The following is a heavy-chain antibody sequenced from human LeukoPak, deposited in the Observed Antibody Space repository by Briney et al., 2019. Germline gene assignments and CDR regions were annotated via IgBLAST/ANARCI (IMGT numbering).Heavy chain of an antibody. CDR2: ISSSSSYI. Sequence: PGGSLRLSCAASGFTFSSYSMNWLRQAPGKGLEWVSSISSSSSYIYYADSVKGRFTISRDNAKNSLYLQMNSLRAEDTAVYYCARDSGYDYAAFNYWGQGTLVTVSS. J-gene: IGHJ4*02. CDR3: ARDSGYDYAAFNY. V-gene: IGHV3-21*01. D-gene: IGHD5-12*01. CDR1: GFTFSSYS.